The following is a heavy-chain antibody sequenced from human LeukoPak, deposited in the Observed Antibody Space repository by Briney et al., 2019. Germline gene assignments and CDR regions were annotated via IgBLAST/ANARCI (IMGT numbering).Heavy chain of an antibody. CDR2: IYYSGSA. J-gene: IGHJ4*02. CDR3: ARHPERYSYFDY. V-gene: IGHV4-39*01. Sequence: SETLSPTCTVSGGSISSSSYYWGWIRQPPGKGLEWIGSIYYSGSAYYNPSLKSRVTMSVDTSKNQFSLRLSSVTAADTAVYSCARHPERYSYFDYWGQGTLVTVSS. CDR1: GGSISSSSYY. D-gene: IGHD5-18*01.